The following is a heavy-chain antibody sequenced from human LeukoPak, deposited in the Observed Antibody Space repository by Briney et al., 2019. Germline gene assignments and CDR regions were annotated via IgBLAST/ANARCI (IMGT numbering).Heavy chain of an antibody. V-gene: IGHV4-34*01. D-gene: IGHD3-16*02. CDR3: ARDASEDYVWGSYRYFDY. Sequence: SETLSLTCAVYGGSFSGYYWSWIRQPPGKGLEWIGEINHSGSTNYNPSLKSRLTISVDTSKNQFSLKLSSVTAADTAVYYCARDASEDYVWGSYRYFDYWGQGTLVTVSS. CDR2: INHSGST. J-gene: IGHJ4*02. CDR1: GGSFSGYY.